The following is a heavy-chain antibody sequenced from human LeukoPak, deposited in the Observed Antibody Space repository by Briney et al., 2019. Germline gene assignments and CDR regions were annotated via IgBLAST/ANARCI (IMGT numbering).Heavy chain of an antibody. CDR1: GYTFTGYY. CDR3: ARALGSAAGTGAFDI. V-gene: IGHV1-2*02. Sequence: ASVKVSCKASGYTFTGYYMHWVRQAPGQGLEWMGWINPNSGGTNYAQKFQGRVTMTRDTSISTAYMELSRLRSDDTAVYYCARALGSAAGTGAFDIWGQGTMVTVS. CDR2: INPNSGGT. J-gene: IGHJ3*02. D-gene: IGHD6-13*01.